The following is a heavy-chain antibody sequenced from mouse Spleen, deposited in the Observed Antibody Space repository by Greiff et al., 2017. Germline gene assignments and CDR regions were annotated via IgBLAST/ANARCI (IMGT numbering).Heavy chain of an antibody. D-gene: IGHD2-3*01. J-gene: IGHJ3*01. CDR2: IDPSDSYT. CDR1: GYTFTSYW. Sequence: VQLQQPGAELVMPGASVKLSCKASGYTFTSYWMHWVKQRPGQGLEWIGEIDPSDSYTNYNQKFKGKATLTVDKSSSTAYMQLSSLTSEDSAVYYCARGDDGYYVGWFAYWGQGTLVTVSA. V-gene: IGHV1-69*01. CDR3: ARGDDGYYVGWFAY.